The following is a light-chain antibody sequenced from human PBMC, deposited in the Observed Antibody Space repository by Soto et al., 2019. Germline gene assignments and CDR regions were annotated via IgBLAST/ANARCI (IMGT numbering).Light chain of an antibody. Sequence: ERVLTQSPGTLSLSPGERATLSCRASQSIPNSYLSWYQHKPGQAPRLLIHGASSRATGTPDRFSGSGSGTDFTLIIDRLEPEDFALYYCLQYGSTPGTFGQGTKVDLK. CDR2: GAS. J-gene: IGKJ1*01. CDR3: LQYGSTPGT. CDR1: QSIPNSY. V-gene: IGKV3-20*01.